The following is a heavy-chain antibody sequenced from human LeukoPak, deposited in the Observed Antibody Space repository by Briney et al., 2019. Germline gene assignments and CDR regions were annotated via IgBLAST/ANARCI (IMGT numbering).Heavy chain of an antibody. V-gene: IGHV4-30-4*01. CDR3: ARSYYYDSSGYLDFQH. CDR1: GGSISSGDYY. Sequence: SHTLSLTCTVSGGSISSGDYYWSWIRQPPGKGLAWIGFIYYSGSTYYNPSLKSRVTISVDTSKNQFSLKLSSVTAAYTAVYYWARSYYYDSSGYLDFQHWGQGTLVTVSS. D-gene: IGHD3-22*01. J-gene: IGHJ1*01. CDR2: IYYSGST.